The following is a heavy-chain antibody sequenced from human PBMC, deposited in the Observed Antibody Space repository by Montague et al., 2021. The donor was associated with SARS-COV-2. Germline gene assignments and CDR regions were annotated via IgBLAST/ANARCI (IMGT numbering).Heavy chain of an antibody. V-gene: IGHV6-1*01. CDR2: TYYRSKWYN. CDR3: ARGIWFGELLTGYYYYGMDV. CDR1: GDSVSSNRAA. J-gene: IGHJ6*02. Sequence: CAISGDSVSSNRAAWNWIRQSPSRGLEWLVRTYYRSKWYNDYAVSVKSRITINPDTSKNQFSLQLNSVTPEDTAVYYCARGIWFGELLTGYYYYGMDVWGQGTTVTVSS. D-gene: IGHD3-10*01.